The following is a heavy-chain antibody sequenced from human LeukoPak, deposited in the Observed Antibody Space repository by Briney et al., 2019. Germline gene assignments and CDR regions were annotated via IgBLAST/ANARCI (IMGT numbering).Heavy chain of an antibody. J-gene: IGHJ6*03. CDR1: GYTFTSYG. CDR2: ISAYNGNT. Sequence: ASVKVSCKASGYTFTSYGISWVRQAPGQGLEWMGWISAYNGNTNYAQKLQGRVTMTTDTSTSTAYMELSSLRSEDTAVYYCARDGGLGDYYYYYMDVWGKGTTVTVSS. CDR3: ARDGGLGDYYYYYMDV. V-gene: IGHV1-18*01. D-gene: IGHD3-22*01.